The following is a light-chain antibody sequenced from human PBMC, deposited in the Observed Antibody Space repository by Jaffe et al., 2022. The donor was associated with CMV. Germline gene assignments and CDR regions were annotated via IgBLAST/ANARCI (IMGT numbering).Light chain of an antibody. J-gene: IGKJ5*01. Sequence: EIVLTQSPAILSLSPGESAALSCRASQSVGWYFAWYQQKPGQTPRLLIYDASNRATGIPARFSGSGSGTDFTLTINNLEPEDFALYYCQQRKSGITFGQGTRLEIK. CDR2: DAS. V-gene: IGKV3-11*01. CDR1: QSVGWY. CDR3: QQRKSGIT.